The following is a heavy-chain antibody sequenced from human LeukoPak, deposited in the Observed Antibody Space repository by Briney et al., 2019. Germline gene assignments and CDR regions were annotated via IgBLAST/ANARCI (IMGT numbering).Heavy chain of an antibody. J-gene: IGHJ4*02. D-gene: IGHD3-9*01. CDR2: ISSSGRTI. CDR3: ARIKRVLRYFDWLFLFDY. V-gene: IGHV3-11*01. Sequence: GGSLRLSCAASGFTFSDYYMSWIRQAPGKGLEWVSYISSSGRTIYYADSVKGRFTISRDNAKNSLYLQMNSLRAEDTAVYYCARIKRVLRYFDWLFLFDYWGQGTLVTVTS. CDR1: GFTFSDYY.